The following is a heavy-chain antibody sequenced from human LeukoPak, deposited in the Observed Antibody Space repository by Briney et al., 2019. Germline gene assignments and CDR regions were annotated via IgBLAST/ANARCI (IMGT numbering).Heavy chain of an antibody. Sequence: GGSLRLSCAASGFTFSSYAMSWVRQAPGKGLEWVSSISSSSSYIYYADSVKGRFTISRDNAKNSLYLQMNSLRAEDTAVYYCAREGYSGYDFDYWGQGTLVTVSS. CDR1: GFTFSSYA. CDR3: AREGYSGYDFDY. V-gene: IGHV3-21*01. J-gene: IGHJ4*02. CDR2: ISSSSSYI. D-gene: IGHD5-12*01.